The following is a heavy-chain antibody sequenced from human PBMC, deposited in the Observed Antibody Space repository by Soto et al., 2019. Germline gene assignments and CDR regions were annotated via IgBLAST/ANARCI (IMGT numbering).Heavy chain of an antibody. CDR2: ISGSGGST. D-gene: IGHD3-16*02. J-gene: IGHJ4*02. CDR1: GFTFSSYA. Sequence: EVQLLESGGGLVQPGGSLRLSCAASGFTFSSYAMSWVRQAPGKGLEWVSAISGSGGSTYYADSVKGRFTISRDNSKNTLYSQMNSLRAEDTAVYYCAKWADHYIWGSYRPPDYWGQGTLVTVAS. V-gene: IGHV3-23*01. CDR3: AKWADHYIWGSYRPPDY.